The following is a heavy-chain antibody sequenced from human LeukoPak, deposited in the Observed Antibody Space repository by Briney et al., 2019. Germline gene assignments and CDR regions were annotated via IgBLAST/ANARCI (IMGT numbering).Heavy chain of an antibody. CDR2: INQDGSAQ. CDR1: GFTSGTSW. V-gene: IGHV3-7*01. CDR3: ARSAR. J-gene: IGHJ4*02. Sequence: GGSLRLFCAASGFTSGTSWVSWVRQAPGKGLEWVANINQDGSAQYYVDSEKGRFTISRDNDKNSLYLQMNSLRAEDTAVYYCARSARWGQGTLVTVSS.